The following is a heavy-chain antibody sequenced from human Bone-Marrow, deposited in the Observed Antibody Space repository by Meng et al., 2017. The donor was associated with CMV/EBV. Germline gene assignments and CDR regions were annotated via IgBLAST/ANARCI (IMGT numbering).Heavy chain of an antibody. D-gene: IGHD4-23*01. CDR3: ARDAPEYGGNSLSY. CDR1: GFTVSSNY. V-gene: IGHV3-53*01. Sequence: GGSLRLSCAASGFTVSSNYMSWVRQAPGKGLEWVSVIYSGGSTYYADSVKGRFTISRDNAKNTLYLQMNSLRAEDTAVYYCARDAPEYGGNSLSYWGQGTLVTVSS. J-gene: IGHJ4*02. CDR2: IYSGGST.